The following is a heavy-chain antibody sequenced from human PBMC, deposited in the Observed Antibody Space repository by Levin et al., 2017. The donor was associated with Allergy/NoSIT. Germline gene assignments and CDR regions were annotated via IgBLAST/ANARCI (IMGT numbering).Heavy chain of an antibody. CDR1: AFTFRNYY. Sequence: GESLKISYTASAFTFRNYYMHWVRQAPGMGLVWVSNILNDGTTNYADSVKGRFTISRDNAKNTLYLQMNSLGEEDTAVYFCARGGCDRTSCLDHWGQGILVTVSS. D-gene: IGHD2-2*01. J-gene: IGHJ4*02. CDR2: ILNDGTT. V-gene: IGHV3-74*01. CDR3: ARGGCDRTSCLDH.